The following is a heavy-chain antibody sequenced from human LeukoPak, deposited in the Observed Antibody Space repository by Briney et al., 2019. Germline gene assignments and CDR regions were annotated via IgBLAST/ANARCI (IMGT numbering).Heavy chain of an antibody. CDR3: ARARWGAPVDP. Sequence: SETLTLTCAVYGGSFSGYYWSWIRQPPGKGLEWIGEINHSGSTNYNPSLKSRVTISVDTSKNQFSLKLSSVTAADTAVYYCARARWGAPVDPWGQGTLVTVSS. CDR1: GGSFSGYY. CDR2: INHSGST. J-gene: IGHJ5*02. D-gene: IGHD1-26*01. V-gene: IGHV4-34*01.